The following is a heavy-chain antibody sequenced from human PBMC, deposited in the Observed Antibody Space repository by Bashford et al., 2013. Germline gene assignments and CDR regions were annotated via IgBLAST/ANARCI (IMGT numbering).Heavy chain of an antibody. CDR3: ARWAVTGTNSPFDF. D-gene: IGHD6-19*01. CDR2: IYPDNSDA. Sequence: GESLKISCEGSGYSFPNYWIAWVRQMPGKGLEWMGIIYPDNSDARYSPSFQGQVTISADRSINTAYLQWSSLKASDTAMYYCARWAVTGTNSPFDFWGQGTLVTVSS. CDR1: GYSFPNYW. V-gene: IGHV5-51*01. J-gene: IGHJ4*02.